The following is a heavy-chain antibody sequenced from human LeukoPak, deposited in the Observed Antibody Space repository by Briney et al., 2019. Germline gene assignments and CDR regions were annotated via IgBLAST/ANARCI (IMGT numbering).Heavy chain of an antibody. J-gene: IGHJ4*02. Sequence: GGSLRLSCTASGFTFGDYAMSWVRQAPGKGLEWVGFIRSKAYGGTTEYAASVKGRFTISRDDSKSIAYLQMNSLKTEGTAVYYCTRDNDSSGYYYDYWGQGTLVTVSS. V-gene: IGHV3-49*04. CDR3: TRDNDSSGYYYDY. CDR1: GFTFGDYA. D-gene: IGHD3-22*01. CDR2: IRSKAYGGTT.